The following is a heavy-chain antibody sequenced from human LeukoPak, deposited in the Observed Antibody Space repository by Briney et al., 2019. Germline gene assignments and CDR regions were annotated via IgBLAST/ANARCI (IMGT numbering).Heavy chain of an antibody. V-gene: IGHV3-7*03. CDR1: GFSFSNYW. J-gene: IGHJ6*03. D-gene: IGHD3-22*01. CDR2: IKQDGSEI. CDR3: ARDGVPVVVRNYMDV. Sequence: GGSLRLSCEASGFSFSNYWMSWVRQAPGKGLEWVANIKQDGSEIYYVDSVRGRFTISRDNAKNSLYLQMNSLRAEDTAVYYCARDGVPVVVRNYMDVWGKGTTVTISS.